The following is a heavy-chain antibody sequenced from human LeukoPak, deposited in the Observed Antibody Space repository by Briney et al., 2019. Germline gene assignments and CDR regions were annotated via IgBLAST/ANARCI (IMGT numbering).Heavy chain of an antibody. CDR2: ISGSGGST. D-gene: IGHD6-19*01. V-gene: IGHV3-23*01. CDR1: GFTFSSYA. CDR3: ANRDSSGWFPLDY. J-gene: IGHJ4*02. Sequence: GGSLRLSCAASGFTFSSYAMGWVRQAPWKGLEWVSAISGSGGSTYYADSVKGRFTISRDNSKNTLYLQMNSLRAEDTAVYYCANRDSSGWFPLDYWGQGTLVTVSS.